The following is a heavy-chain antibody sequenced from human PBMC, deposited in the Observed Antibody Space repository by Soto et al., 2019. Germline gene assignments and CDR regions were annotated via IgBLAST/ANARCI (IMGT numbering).Heavy chain of an antibody. CDR2: IPNNGSP. CDR3: ARIGWGGDS. CDR1: GGSVRTGSYH. D-gene: IGHD7-27*01. J-gene: IGHJ4*02. V-gene: IGHV4-61*01. Sequence: TLSLTCSVSGGSVRTGSYHWSWIRQPPGKGLEWIGFIPNNGSPDYNPSPKSRVVVSIDRSKNQFSLKVNSVTAADTAVYFCARIGWGGDSWGQGTLVTVSS.